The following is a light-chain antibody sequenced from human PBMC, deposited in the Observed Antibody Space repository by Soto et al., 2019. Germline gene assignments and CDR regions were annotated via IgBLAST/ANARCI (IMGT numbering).Light chain of an antibody. CDR1: QSVSSSY. Sequence: EIVLTQSPGTLSLSPGERATLSCRASQSVSSSYLAWYQQKPGQAPRLLIYGASSRATGIPDMFSGSGSGTDFTLTISRLEPEDFAVDYCQQYGSSPTTFGQGTKVEIK. CDR2: GAS. V-gene: IGKV3-20*01. CDR3: QQYGSSPTT. J-gene: IGKJ1*01.